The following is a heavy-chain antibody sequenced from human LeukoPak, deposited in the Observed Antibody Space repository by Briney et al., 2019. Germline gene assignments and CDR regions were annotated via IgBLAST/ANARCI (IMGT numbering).Heavy chain of an antibody. Sequence: SETLSLTCTVSGGSISSGSYVWGWIRQPDGKGLEWIVRIYSSGSINYNPSVKSRFTISVDTAKNPFSLKLSSVTAADTAVYYCARVTTIFGVVTDNFDYWGQGTLVTVSS. D-gene: IGHD3-3*01. CDR1: GGSISSGSYV. V-gene: IGHV4-61*02. J-gene: IGHJ4*02. CDR2: IYSSGSI. CDR3: ARVTTIFGVVTDNFDY.